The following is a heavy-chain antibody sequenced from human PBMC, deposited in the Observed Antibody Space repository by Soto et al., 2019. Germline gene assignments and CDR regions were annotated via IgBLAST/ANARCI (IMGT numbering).Heavy chain of an antibody. CDR2: LYYSGSR. J-gene: IGHJ5*02. CDR1: SGLISETMYY. CDR3: ARHGIEYSSSTWFDP. V-gene: IGHV4-39*01. D-gene: IGHD6-6*01. Sequence: AETLSLTCTVTSGLISETMYYWGWIRQPPAKGLQLIGSLYYSGSRFYHPSFNSRLTVSLDTSKSQFSLQLTSVTAADTAIYYCARHGIEYSSSTWFDPWGPGTLVTVSS.